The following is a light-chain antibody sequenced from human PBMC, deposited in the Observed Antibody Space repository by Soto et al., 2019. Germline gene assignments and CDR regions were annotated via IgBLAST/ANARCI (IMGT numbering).Light chain of an antibody. V-gene: IGKV3-15*01. CDR2: GAS. Sequence: EIVMTQSPATLSVSPGERATLSCRASQSVSSNLTWYQHKPGQAPRLLIYGASTRSTGIPARFSGSGSGTEFTLTISSLQSEDFAVYYCQKYYNWTLTFGGGTKVEIK. J-gene: IGKJ4*01. CDR3: QKYYNWTLT. CDR1: QSVSSN.